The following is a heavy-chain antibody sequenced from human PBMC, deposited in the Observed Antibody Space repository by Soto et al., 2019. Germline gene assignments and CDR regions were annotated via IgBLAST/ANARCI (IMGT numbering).Heavy chain of an antibody. CDR2: IIPIFGTA. J-gene: IGHJ5*02. CDR3: AREHRIYDILTGSINWFDP. D-gene: IGHD3-9*01. V-gene: IGHV1-69*13. CDR1: GGTFSSYA. Sequence: SVKVSCKASGGTFSSYAISWVRQAPGQGLEWMGGIIPIFGTANYAQKFQGRVTITADESTSTAYMELSSLRSEDTAVYYCAREHRIYDILTGSINWFDPWGPGTLVTVYS.